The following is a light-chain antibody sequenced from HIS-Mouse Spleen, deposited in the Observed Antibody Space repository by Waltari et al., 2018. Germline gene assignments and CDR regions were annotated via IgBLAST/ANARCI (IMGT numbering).Light chain of an antibody. Sequence: DLQMTQSPSSLSASVGDRVTITCQASQDISNYLNWYQQKPGKAPKLLIYDASNLETGVPSRFSGSGSGTDFTFNISSLQPEDIATYYCQQYDNLPFTFGPGTKVDIK. CDR1: QDISNY. V-gene: IGKV1-33*01. CDR2: DAS. J-gene: IGKJ3*01. CDR3: QQYDNLPFT.